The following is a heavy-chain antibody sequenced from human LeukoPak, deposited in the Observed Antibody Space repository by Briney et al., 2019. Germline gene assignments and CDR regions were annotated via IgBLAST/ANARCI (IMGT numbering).Heavy chain of an antibody. CDR3: ARLEYCSGGSCYFSWFDP. Sequence: GESLKISCKGSGYSFTSYWIGWVRQMPGKGLEWMGIIYPVDSDTRYSPSFQGQVTISADKSIRTAYLQWSSLKASDTAMYYCARLEYCSGGSCYFSWFDPWGQGTLVTVSS. D-gene: IGHD2-15*01. CDR1: GYSFTSYW. J-gene: IGHJ5*02. CDR2: IYPVDSDT. V-gene: IGHV5-51*01.